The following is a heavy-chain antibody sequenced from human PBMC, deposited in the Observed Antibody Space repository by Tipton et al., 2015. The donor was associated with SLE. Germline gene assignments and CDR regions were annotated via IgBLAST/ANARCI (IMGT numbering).Heavy chain of an antibody. J-gene: IGHJ4*02. CDR1: GGSFSSYY. Sequence: TLSLTCAVYGGSFSSYYWSWIRQPPGKGLEWIGYIYYSGSTNYNPSLKSRVTISVDTSKNQFSLKLSSVTAADTAVYYCAAKGKEVIASFDYWGQGTLVTVSS. CDR3: AAKGKEVIASFDY. V-gene: IGHV4-59*01. CDR2: IYYSGST. D-gene: IGHD2-21*01.